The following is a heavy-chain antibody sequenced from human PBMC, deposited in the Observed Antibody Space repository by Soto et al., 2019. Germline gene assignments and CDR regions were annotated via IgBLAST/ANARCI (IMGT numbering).Heavy chain of an antibody. CDR1: GGSFSGYY. J-gene: IGHJ4*01. CDR2: INHSGST. CDR3: ARGGYYDFWSGYSSYFDF. Sequence: PSETLSLTCAVYGGSFSGYYWSWIRQPPGKGLEWIGEINHSGSTNYNPSLKSRVTIAVDTSKNQFSLQLSSVTAADTALYYCARGGYYDFWSGYSSYFDFWGHGTLVTDSS. V-gene: IGHV4-34*01. D-gene: IGHD3-3*01.